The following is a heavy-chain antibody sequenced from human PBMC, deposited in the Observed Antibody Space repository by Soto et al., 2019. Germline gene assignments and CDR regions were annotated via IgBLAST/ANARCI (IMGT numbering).Heavy chain of an antibody. CDR3: AKALWDGLAANGMDV. Sequence: GGSLRLSCAASGFTFSSYTMSWVRQAPGKGLEWVSAIIGSNGATYYADSVKGRFTISRDTSKNTLYLQMNSLRAEDTAVYYCAKALWDGLAANGMDVWGQGTTVTVSS. J-gene: IGHJ6*02. D-gene: IGHD2-15*01. V-gene: IGHV3-23*01. CDR1: GFTFSSYT. CDR2: IIGSNGAT.